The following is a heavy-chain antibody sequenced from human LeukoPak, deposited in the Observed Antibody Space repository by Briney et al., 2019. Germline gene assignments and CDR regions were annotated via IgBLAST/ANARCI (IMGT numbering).Heavy chain of an antibody. J-gene: IGHJ3*02. CDR3: ARAEGIQLDAFDI. CDR1: GGSISSYY. V-gene: IGHV4-59*01. Sequence: SETLSLTCTVSGGSISSYYWSWIRQPPGKGLEWIGYIYYSGSTNYNPSLKSRVTISVDTSKNQFSLKLSSVTAADTAVYYCARAEGIQLDAFDIWGQGTMVTVSS. CDR2: IYYSGST. D-gene: IGHD5-18*01.